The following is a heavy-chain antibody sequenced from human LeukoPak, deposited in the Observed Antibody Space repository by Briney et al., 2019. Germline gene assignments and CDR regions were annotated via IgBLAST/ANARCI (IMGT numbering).Heavy chain of an antibody. Sequence: GGSLRLSCAASGFTFSSYSMNWVRQAPGKGLEWLSYISGNGNTIYYADSVKGRFTISRDNAKNSLYLQMNSLKTEDTAVYYCTTGYRYDSSGYSDYYYYMDVWGKGTTVTVSS. D-gene: IGHD3-22*01. CDR3: TTGYRYDSSGYSDYYYYMDV. CDR1: GFTFSSYS. CDR2: ISGNGNTI. J-gene: IGHJ6*03. V-gene: IGHV3-48*04.